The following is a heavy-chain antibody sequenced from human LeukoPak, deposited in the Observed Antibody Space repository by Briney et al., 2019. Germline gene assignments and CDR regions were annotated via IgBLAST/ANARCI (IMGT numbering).Heavy chain of an antibody. Sequence: GGSLTLSCAASGFSVSSNYMSWVRQAQGKGLERVSILYSGGSTSNADSVKGRCIISRDTSTNTLYLQMNGLRAEDTAVYYCARDQATTPRGFFDYWGQGTLVTVSS. CDR1: GFSVSSNY. CDR3: ARDQATTPRGFFDY. CDR2: LYSGGST. J-gene: IGHJ4*02. D-gene: IGHD4-11*01. V-gene: IGHV3-53*01.